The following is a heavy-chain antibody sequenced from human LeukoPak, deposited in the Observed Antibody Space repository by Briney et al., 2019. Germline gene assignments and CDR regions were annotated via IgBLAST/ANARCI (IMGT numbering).Heavy chain of an antibody. J-gene: IGHJ4*02. Sequence: GGSLRLSCAASGFTFSSYSMNWVRQAPGKGLEWVSSISSSSSYIYYADSVKGRFTISRDNAKNSLYLQMNSLRAEDTAVYYCARVLRGFGDTAPYFDYWGQGTLVTVSS. D-gene: IGHD3-10*01. V-gene: IGHV3-21*01. CDR1: GFTFSSYS. CDR2: ISSSSSYI. CDR3: ARVLRGFGDTAPYFDY.